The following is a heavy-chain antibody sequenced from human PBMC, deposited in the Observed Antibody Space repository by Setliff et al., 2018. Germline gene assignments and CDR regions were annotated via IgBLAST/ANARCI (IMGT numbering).Heavy chain of an antibody. CDR1: GFTFSNYY. D-gene: IGHD5-18*01. Sequence: LRLSCAASGFTFSNYYMSWIRQAPGKGLEWVSYITNSGGTIYYADSVEGRFTISRDNAKNSLYLQMNSLRAEDTALYYCAKFIGYTYGYDYWGRGTLVTVSS. V-gene: IGHV3-11*04. CDR3: AKFIGYTYGYDY. J-gene: IGHJ4*02. CDR2: ITNSGGTI.